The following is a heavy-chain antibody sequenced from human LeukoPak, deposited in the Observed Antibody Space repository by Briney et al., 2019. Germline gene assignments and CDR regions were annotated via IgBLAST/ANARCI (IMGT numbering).Heavy chain of an antibody. CDR2: IFASGST. CDR1: GGSISSYS. V-gene: IGHV4-4*07. CDR3: AREGSAFDI. Sequence: SETLSLTCTVSGGSISSYSWSWIRQPAGKGLEWIGRIFASGSTKYNPSLKSRVTMSVETSKNQFSLKLGSVTAADTAVYYCAREGSAFDIWGQGTMVTVSS. J-gene: IGHJ3*02.